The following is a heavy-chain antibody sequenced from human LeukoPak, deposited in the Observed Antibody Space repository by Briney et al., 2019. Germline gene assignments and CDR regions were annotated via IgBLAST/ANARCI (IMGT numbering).Heavy chain of an antibody. J-gene: IGHJ4*02. CDR1: GFTFGDYA. V-gene: IGHV3-49*04. CDR3: TRAPHPRCSSSGCYLDY. D-gene: IGHD2-2*01. Sequence: GRSLRLSCSTSGFTFGDYAMSWVRQAPGTGLEWVGFIQAKAYGGATKYAASVNGRFSISRDDSQSIANLQMNDLKTEDTAVYYCTRAPHPRCSSSGCYLDYWGQGTLVTVSS. CDR2: IQAKAYGGAT.